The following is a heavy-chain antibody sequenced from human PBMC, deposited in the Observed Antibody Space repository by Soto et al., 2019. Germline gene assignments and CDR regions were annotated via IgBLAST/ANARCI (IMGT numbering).Heavy chain of an antibody. CDR1: GYSFTNYG. V-gene: IGHV1-18*01. J-gene: IGHJ6*02. CDR3: ARVLGIATIGIGYYGMDV. D-gene: IGHD2-21*01. Sequence: QVQLVQSGAEVKKPGASVKVSCKASGYSFTNYGISWVRQAPGQGLEWMGWISTYNDNTYYAQNFKGRVTMTTDTSTITTYMDLRSLRSDVTAVYYCARVLGIATIGIGYYGMDVWGQGTTVTVSS. CDR2: ISTYNDNT.